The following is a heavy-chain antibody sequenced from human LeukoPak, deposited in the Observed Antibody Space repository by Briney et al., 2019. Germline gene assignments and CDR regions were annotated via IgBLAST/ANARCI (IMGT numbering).Heavy chain of an antibody. Sequence: PGGSLRLSCAASGFTFSSYDMHWVRQAPGKGLEWVSAICTAGDTYYPGSVKGRFTISRENAKNSLYLQMNSLRAGDTAVYYCARVTMALPCPGGGYRCRDAFDIWGQGTMVTVSS. CDR2: ICTAGDT. V-gene: IGHV3-13*01. D-gene: IGHD3-22*01. CDR1: GFTFSSYD. J-gene: IGHJ3*02. CDR3: ARVTMALPCPGGGYRCRDAFDI.